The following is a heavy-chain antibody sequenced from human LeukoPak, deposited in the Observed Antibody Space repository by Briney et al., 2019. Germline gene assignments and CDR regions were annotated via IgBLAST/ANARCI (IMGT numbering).Heavy chain of an antibody. CDR3: VRIGHLAAGDTFDY. D-gene: IGHD6-13*01. J-gene: IGHJ4*02. V-gene: IGHV3-7*01. Sequence: TGGSLRLSCAASGFIFSNYWMTWVRQAPGKGLEWVANIKQDGSDKYYVDSAEGRFTISRDNAKNSVYLQMNSLGAGDTAVYYCVRIGHLAAGDTFDYWGQGTLVTVSS. CDR2: IKQDGSDK. CDR1: GFIFSNYW.